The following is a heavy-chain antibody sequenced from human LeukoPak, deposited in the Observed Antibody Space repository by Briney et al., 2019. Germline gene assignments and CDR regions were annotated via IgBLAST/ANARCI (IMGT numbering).Heavy chain of an antibody. D-gene: IGHD3-22*01. V-gene: IGHV3-7*01. Sequence: GGSLRLSCAASGFTFSSYSMNWVRQAPGKGLEWVAKIKQDGSEKYYVDSVKGRFTISRDNAKNSLYLQLNSLRAEDTAVYYCARESGSDYYDSSGPHYYYYYMDVWGKGTTVTVSS. CDR2: IKQDGSEK. J-gene: IGHJ6*03. CDR1: GFTFSSYS. CDR3: ARESGSDYYDSSGPHYYYYYMDV.